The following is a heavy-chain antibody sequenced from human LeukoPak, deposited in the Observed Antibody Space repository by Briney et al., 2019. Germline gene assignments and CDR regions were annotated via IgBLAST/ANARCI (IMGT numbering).Heavy chain of an antibody. V-gene: IGHV3-23*01. CDR3: AKRGHGTFEY. Sequence: GGSLRLSCAASGFTFSNYAMQWVRQTPGKGLEWVSGITGGGTRTYYTDSVQGRFTISRDNSNNTLYLQMNNLRAEDTAVYYCAKRGHGTFEYWGQGALVTVSS. J-gene: IGHJ4*02. CDR1: GFTFSNYA. CDR2: ITGGGTRT.